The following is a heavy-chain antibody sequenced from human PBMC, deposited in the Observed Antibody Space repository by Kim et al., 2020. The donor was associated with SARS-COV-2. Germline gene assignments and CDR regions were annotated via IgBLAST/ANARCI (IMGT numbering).Heavy chain of an antibody. Sequence: GGSLRLYCAASGFTFSDYWMYWVRKVPGKGLVSVAYIKPDGTATGYAASVKGRFTISRDNAKNTLYLQMNSLRAEDTALYYCARDGDAPIVDFDYWGQGTLVTVSS. CDR3: ARDGDAPIVDFDY. D-gene: IGHD3-16*02. J-gene: IGHJ4*02. CDR1: GFTFSDYW. CDR2: IKPDGTAT. V-gene: IGHV3-74*01.